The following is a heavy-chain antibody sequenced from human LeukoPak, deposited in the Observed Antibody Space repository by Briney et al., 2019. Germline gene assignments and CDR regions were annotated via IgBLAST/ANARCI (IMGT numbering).Heavy chain of an antibody. J-gene: IGHJ4*02. CDR1: GFTFSSYD. V-gene: IGHV3-13*01. CDR3: AKSQRSSGWYCDY. D-gene: IGHD6-19*01. Sequence: GGSLRLSCAASGFTFSSYDMHWVRQATGKGLEWVSAIGTAGDTYYPGSVKGRFTISRDNSKNTLYLQMNSLRAEDTAVYYCAKSQRSSGWYCDYWGQGTLVTVSS. CDR2: IGTAGDT.